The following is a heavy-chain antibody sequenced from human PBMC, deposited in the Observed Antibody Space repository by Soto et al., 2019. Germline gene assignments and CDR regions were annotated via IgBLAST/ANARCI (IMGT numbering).Heavy chain of an antibody. CDR3: ARESRFLEWLSLNWFDP. V-gene: IGHV3-48*02. Sequence: GGALRLSCAASGFTFSSYSMNWVRQAPGKGLEWVSYISSSSSTIYYADSVKGRFTISRDNAKNSLYLQMNSLRDEDTAVYYCARESRFLEWLSLNWFDPWGQGTLVTVSS. CDR2: ISSSSSTI. D-gene: IGHD3-3*01. CDR1: GFTFSSYS. J-gene: IGHJ5*02.